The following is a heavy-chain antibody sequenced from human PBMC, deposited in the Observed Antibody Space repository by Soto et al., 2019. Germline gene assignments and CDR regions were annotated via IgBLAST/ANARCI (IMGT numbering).Heavy chain of an antibody. CDR2: INPNSGGT. D-gene: IGHD4-17*01. J-gene: IGHJ3*02. V-gene: IGHV1-2*04. CDR3: ATFDGDSDAFDI. Sequence: ASVKVSCKASGYTFTGYYMHWVRQAPGQGLEWMGWINPNSGGTNYAQKFQGWVTMTRDTSISTAYMELSRLRSEYTAVYYCATFDGDSDAFDIWGQGTMVTVSS. CDR1: GYTFTGYY.